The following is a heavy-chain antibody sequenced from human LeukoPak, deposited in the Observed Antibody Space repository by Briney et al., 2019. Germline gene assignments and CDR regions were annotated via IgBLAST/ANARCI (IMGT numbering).Heavy chain of an antibody. D-gene: IGHD2-2*01. CDR3: ARASLVVPAASYYYYYGMDV. CDR1: GGTFSSYA. J-gene: IGHJ6*02. CDR2: IIPIFGTA. V-gene: IGHV1-69*01. Sequence: SVKVSCKASGGTFSSYAISWVRQAPGQGLEWMGGIIPIFGTANYAQKFQGRVTITADESTSTAYMELSSLRSEDTAVYYCARASLVVPAASYYYYYGMDVWGQGTTVTVSS.